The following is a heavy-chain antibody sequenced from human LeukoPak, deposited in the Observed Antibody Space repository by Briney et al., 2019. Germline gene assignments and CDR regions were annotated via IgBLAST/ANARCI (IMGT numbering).Heavy chain of an antibody. CDR1: SGSISSYY. CDR3: ARFHGDVSVTRRFDP. CDR2: MYYNGST. V-gene: IGHV4-59*08. Sequence: SETLSLTCSVSSGSISSYYWSWIRQPPGKGLEWIAYMYYNGSTNYNPSLKSRVTVSVDTSKNLFSLKLKSVTAADTAVYYCARFHGDVSVTRRFDPWGQGTLVTVSS. J-gene: IGHJ5*02. D-gene: IGHD4-11*01.